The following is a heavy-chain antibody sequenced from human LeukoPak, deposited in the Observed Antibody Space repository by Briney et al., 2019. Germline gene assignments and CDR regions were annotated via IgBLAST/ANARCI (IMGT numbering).Heavy chain of an antibody. Sequence: PGGSLRLSCAASGFTFSSYAVHWVRQAPGKGLEWVTVISYDGSNKYYADSVKGRFTISRDNSKNTLYLQMNSLRAEDTAVYYCARVIVGATNDGHWGQGTLVTVSS. CDR1: GFTFSSYA. CDR2: ISYDGSNK. CDR3: ARVIVGATNDGH. J-gene: IGHJ4*02. D-gene: IGHD1-26*01. V-gene: IGHV3-30-3*01.